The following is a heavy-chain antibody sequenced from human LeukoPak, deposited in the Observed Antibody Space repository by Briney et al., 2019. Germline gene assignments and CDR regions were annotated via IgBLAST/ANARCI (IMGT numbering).Heavy chain of an antibody. CDR2: ISYDGSNR. CDR1: GFTFSSYG. Sequence: GRSLRLSCAASGFTFSSYGMHWVRQAPGKGLEWVAVISYDGSNRYYADSVKGRFTISRDNSKNMLYLQMNSLRAEDTAVYYCARDGSETYYDFWSGYPPAGYYDYWGQGTLVTVSS. V-gene: IGHV3-33*08. J-gene: IGHJ4*02. D-gene: IGHD3-3*01. CDR3: ARDGSETYYDFWSGYPPAGYYDY.